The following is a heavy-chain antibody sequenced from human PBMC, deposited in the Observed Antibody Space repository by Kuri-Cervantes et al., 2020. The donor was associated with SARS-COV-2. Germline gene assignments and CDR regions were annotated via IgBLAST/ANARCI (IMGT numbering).Heavy chain of an antibody. J-gene: IGHJ3*02. D-gene: IGHD1-1*01. V-gene: IGHV3-53*01. CDR2: IYSGGGT. CDR3: ARRESWKGDFDI. CDR1: GFSFTDYY. Sequence: GGSLRLSCETSGFSFTDYYMSWVRQAPGKGLEWVSVIYSGGGTYYADSVKGRFTISRDNYKNTLYLQMNSLRAEDTAVYYCARRESWKGDFDIWGQGTMVTVSS.